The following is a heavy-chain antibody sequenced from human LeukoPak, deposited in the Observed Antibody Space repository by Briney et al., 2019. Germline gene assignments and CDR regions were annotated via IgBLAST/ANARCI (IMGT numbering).Heavy chain of an antibody. V-gene: IGHV4-59*01. J-gene: IGHJ5*02. D-gene: IGHD3-16*01. CDR3: ARGGGPFDP. CDR2: IYYSGST. Sequence: SETLSLTCTVSGGSISSYYWSWIRQPPGKGLEWTGYIYYSGSTKYNPSLKSRVTISIDTSKNQLSLKLRSVTAADTAVYYCARGGGPFDPWGQGTLVTVSS. CDR1: GGSISSYY.